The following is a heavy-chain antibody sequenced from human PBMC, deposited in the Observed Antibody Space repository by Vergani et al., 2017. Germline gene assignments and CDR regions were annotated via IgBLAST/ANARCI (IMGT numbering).Heavy chain of an antibody. CDR3: ARVLLPGDCGGDCYTPLGAFDI. J-gene: IGHJ3*02. CDR2: INPRGGST. D-gene: IGHD2-21*02. CDR1: GYTFTSYY. V-gene: IGHV1-46*01. Sequence: QVQLVQSGAEVKKPGASVKVSCKASGYTFTSYYMHWVRQAPGQGLEWMGIINPRGGSTSYAQKFQGRVTMTRDTSTSTAYMELSSLRSEDTAVYYCARVLLPGDCGGDCYTPLGAFDIWGQGTMVTVSS.